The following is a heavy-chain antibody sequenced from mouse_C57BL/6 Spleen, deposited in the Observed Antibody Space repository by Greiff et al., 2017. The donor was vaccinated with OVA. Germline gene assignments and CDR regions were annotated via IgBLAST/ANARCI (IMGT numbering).Heavy chain of an antibody. Sequence: QVQLQQPGAELVMPGASVKLSCKASGYTFPSYWMHWVKQRPGQGLEWIGEIDPSDSYTNYNQKFKGKSTLTVDKSSSTDYMQLSSLTYEDSAVYYCARGTTVVGAMDYWGQGTSVTVSS. CDR3: ARGTTVVGAMDY. D-gene: IGHD1-1*01. J-gene: IGHJ4*01. V-gene: IGHV1-69*01. CDR2: IDPSDSYT. CDR1: GYTFPSYW.